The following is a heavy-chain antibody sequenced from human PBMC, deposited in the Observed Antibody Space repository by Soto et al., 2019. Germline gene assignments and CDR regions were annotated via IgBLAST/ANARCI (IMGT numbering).Heavy chain of an antibody. CDR3: ARDGYHYGSFAY. Sequence: PSETLSLTCAVSGGSISSGGYSWSWIRQPPGKGLEWIGYIYHSGSTYYNPSLKSRVTISVDTSKNQFSLRLSSVTAADTAVYYCARDGYHYGSFAYCGRGTLVPVSS. D-gene: IGHD3-10*01. CDR2: IYHSGST. CDR1: GGSISSGGYS. V-gene: IGHV4-30-2*01. J-gene: IGHJ1*01.